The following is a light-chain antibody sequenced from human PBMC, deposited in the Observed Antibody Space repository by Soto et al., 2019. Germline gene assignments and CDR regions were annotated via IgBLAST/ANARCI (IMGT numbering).Light chain of an antibody. Sequence: IMLTQSPGTLSLSAGERATVSCRASQSVSNNYLAWYQQKPGQAHRLLISGASNRGTGIPDRFSGSGSGKDFTITISRLAHEDFAVYYCQQYGSSGTFGQGTKVDIK. J-gene: IGKJ1*01. CDR3: QQYGSSGT. CDR1: QSVSNNY. V-gene: IGKV3-20*01. CDR2: GAS.